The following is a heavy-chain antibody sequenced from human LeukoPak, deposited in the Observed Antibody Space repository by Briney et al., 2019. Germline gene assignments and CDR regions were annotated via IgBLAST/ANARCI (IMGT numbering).Heavy chain of an antibody. Sequence: GGSLRLSCAASGFPFSNYAMTWVRQAPGKGLDWVANIKQDGTDKYYVDSVKGRFTISRDNAKNLLYLQMNSLRAEDTAVYYCAREKLDTRGYVDYWGQGTLVTVSS. CDR2: IKQDGTDK. V-gene: IGHV3-7*01. CDR1: GFPFSNYA. D-gene: IGHD3-22*01. J-gene: IGHJ4*02. CDR3: AREKLDTRGYVDY.